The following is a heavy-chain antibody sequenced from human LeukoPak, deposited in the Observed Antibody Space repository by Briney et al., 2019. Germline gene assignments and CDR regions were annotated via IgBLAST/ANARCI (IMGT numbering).Heavy chain of an antibody. CDR2: IWYDGSNK. Sequence: GGSLRLPCAASGFTFSSYGMHWVRQAPGKGLEWVAVIWYDGSNKYYADSVKGRFTISRDNSKNTLYLQMNSLRADDTAVYYCARHLHYYGSGNYYYYFYAMDVWGQGTTVTVSS. V-gene: IGHV3-33*01. J-gene: IGHJ6*02. D-gene: IGHD3-10*01. CDR3: ARHLHYYGSGNYYYYFYAMDV. CDR1: GFTFSSYG.